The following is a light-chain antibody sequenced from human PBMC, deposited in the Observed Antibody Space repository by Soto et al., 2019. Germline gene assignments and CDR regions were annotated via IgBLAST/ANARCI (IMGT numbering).Light chain of an antibody. CDR3: QQLNSYPLT. Sequence: QLTQSPSSLSASVGDRVTITCLASQGISSNLAWYQQKPGKAPKLLIYAASTLQTGVPSRFSGSGSGTEFTLTISSLQPEDFATYSCQQLNSYPLTFGGGTKVDIK. J-gene: IGKJ4*01. CDR2: AAS. V-gene: IGKV1-9*01. CDR1: QGISSN.